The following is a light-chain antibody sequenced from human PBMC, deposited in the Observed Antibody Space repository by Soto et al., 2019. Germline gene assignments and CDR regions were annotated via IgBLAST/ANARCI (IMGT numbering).Light chain of an antibody. Sequence: DVQMTQSPSTLSASVGDRVTITCRASQSVIRWLAWYQQKPGKAPKLLMYDASSLESGVPSRFSGSGSGTEFTLTISSLQPDDFANFYCQQYSNFPWTFGQGTKVDIK. CDR3: QQYSNFPWT. CDR1: QSVIRW. CDR2: DAS. V-gene: IGKV1-5*01. J-gene: IGKJ1*01.